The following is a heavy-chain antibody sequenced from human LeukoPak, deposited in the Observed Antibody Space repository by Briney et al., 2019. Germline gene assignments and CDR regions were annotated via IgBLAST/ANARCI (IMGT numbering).Heavy chain of an antibody. Sequence: GGSLRLSCAASGFTVSSNYMSWVRQAPGKGLEWVSLIYSGGRTYYADSVKGRFTISRDNSKNTLYLQMNSPRAEDTAVYYCARDVSGTYYFDYWGQGTLVTVSS. CDR2: IYSGGRT. CDR1: GFTVSSNY. V-gene: IGHV3-53*01. J-gene: IGHJ4*02. D-gene: IGHD1-14*01. CDR3: ARDVSGTYYFDY.